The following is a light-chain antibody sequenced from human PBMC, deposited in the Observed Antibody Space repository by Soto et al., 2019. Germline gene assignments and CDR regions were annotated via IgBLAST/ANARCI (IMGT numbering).Light chain of an antibody. Sequence: DIQMTQSPSSVSASVGDKVTITCRTSQGISTWLAWYQQKPGKAPKLLIYAASRLQSGVPSRFSGSGSGTDFTLTISSLQPEDCAIYFCQQANSFPITFGQGTRLEIK. V-gene: IGKV1-12*01. CDR2: AAS. CDR3: QQANSFPIT. J-gene: IGKJ5*01. CDR1: QGISTW.